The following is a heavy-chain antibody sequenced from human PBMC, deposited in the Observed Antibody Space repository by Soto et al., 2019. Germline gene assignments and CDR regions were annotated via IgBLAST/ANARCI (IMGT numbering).Heavy chain of an antibody. CDR3: ARDVLPAATWAYYGMDV. D-gene: IGHD2-2*01. CDR1: WYTFTQTG. V-gene: IGHV1-18*04. CDR2: VSAYKGKT. Sequence: GAPGKASSKECWYTFTQTGINSGRPAPGQRLEGMGWVSAYKGKTKYAQKLQGRVTMNTDTSTSTDYTELRSLRSEDTAVYYCARDVLPAATWAYYGMDVWGHGTKVSGS. J-gene: IGHJ6*02.